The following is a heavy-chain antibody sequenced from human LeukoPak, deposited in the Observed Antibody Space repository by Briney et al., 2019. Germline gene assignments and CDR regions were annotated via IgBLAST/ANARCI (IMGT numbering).Heavy chain of an antibody. V-gene: IGHV4-59*01. CDR2: IYYSGST. Sequence: SETLSLTCTVSGGSISSYYWSWIRQPPGKGLEWIGYIYYSGSTNYNPSLKSRVTISVDTSKNQFSLKLSSVTAADTAVYYCARGGYGYVWGSSPFGYWGQGTLVTVSS. CDR1: GGSISSYY. J-gene: IGHJ4*02. CDR3: ARGGYGYVWGSSPFGY. D-gene: IGHD3-16*01.